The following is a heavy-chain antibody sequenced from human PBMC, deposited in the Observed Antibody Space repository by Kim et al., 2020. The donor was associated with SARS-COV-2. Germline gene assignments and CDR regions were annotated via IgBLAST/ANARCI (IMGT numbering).Heavy chain of an antibody. CDR2: ISSSSSYI. D-gene: IGHD1-26*01. CDR1: GFTFSSYS. CDR3: ARDPRYSGSVADSYYGMDV. J-gene: IGHJ6*02. Sequence: GGSLRLSCAASGFTFSSYSMNWVRQAPGKGLEWVSSISSSSSYIYYADSVKGRFTISRDNAKNSLYLQMNSLRAEDTAVYYCARDPRYSGSVADSYYGMDVWGQGTTVTVSS. V-gene: IGHV3-21*01.